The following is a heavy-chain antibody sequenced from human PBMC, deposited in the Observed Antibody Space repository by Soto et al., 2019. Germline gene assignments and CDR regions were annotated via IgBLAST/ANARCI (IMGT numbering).Heavy chain of an antibody. CDR2: ISAYNGNT. J-gene: IGHJ5*02. CDR1: GYTFTSYG. D-gene: IGHD2-15*01. Sequence: ASVTVSCKASGYTFTSYGISWVRQAPGQGLEWMGWISAYNGNTNYAQKLQGRVTMTTDTSTSTAYMELRSLRSDDTAVYYCAREFESLTVIVVVVAASHWFDPWGQGTLVTVSS. V-gene: IGHV1-18*01. CDR3: AREFESLTVIVVVVAASHWFDP.